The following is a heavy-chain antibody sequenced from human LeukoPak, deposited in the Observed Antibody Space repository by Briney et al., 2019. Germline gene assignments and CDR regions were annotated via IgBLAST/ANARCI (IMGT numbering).Heavy chain of an antibody. Sequence: ASVKVSCKVSGDTLTELSMHWVRQAPGKGLEWMGGFDPEDGETIYAQKFQGRVTMTEDTSTDTAYMDLSSLRSEDTDVYSCATDLYTIPGAYWRQGTLVTVSS. CDR2: FDPEDGET. CDR3: ATDLYTIPGAY. V-gene: IGHV1-24*01. J-gene: IGHJ4*02. CDR1: GDTLTELS.